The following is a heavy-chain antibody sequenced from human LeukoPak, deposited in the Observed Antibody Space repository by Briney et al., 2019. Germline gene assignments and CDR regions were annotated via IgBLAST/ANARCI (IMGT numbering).Heavy chain of an antibody. V-gene: IGHV4-39*07. Sequence: SETLSLTCTVSGGSISSSSYYWGWIRQPPGKGLEWIGTIYFSGNTYYNPSLKSRVTISEDTSKNQFSLRLNSVTAADTAVYFCASPGFNEYSGYDSSAFDIWGQGTMVTVSS. CDR3: ASPGFNEYSGYDSSAFDI. CDR1: GGSISSSSYY. CDR2: IYFSGNT. D-gene: IGHD5-12*01. J-gene: IGHJ3*02.